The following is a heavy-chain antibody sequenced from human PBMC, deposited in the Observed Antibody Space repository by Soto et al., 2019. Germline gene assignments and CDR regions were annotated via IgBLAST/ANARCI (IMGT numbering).Heavy chain of an antibody. Sequence: GESLKLSCKGSGYSFTSYWISWVRQMPGKGLVWMGRIDPSDSYINYSPSFQGHVTISADKSISAAYLQWSSLKASDTAMYYCARFPLAAAYSVANTWGQGSLVPVSS. J-gene: IGHJ5*02. D-gene: IGHD6-13*01. CDR2: IDPSDSYI. CDR3: ARFPLAAAYSVANT. CDR1: GYSFTSYW. V-gene: IGHV5-10-1*01.